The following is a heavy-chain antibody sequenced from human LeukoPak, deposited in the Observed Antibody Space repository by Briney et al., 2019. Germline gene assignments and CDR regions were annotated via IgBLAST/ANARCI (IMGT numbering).Heavy chain of an antibody. CDR2: ISYIGST. CDR1: GDSIRNYY. D-gene: IGHD6-19*01. Sequence: SETLSLTCTVSGDSIRNYYWNWIRQPPGKGLECIGYISYIGSTNYNPSLDSRVTISLDTSKNQFSLKLRSVTAADTAVYYCASSYTSDWSYYFHYWGQGALVTVSS. CDR3: ASSYTSDWSYYFHY. J-gene: IGHJ4*02. V-gene: IGHV4-59*08.